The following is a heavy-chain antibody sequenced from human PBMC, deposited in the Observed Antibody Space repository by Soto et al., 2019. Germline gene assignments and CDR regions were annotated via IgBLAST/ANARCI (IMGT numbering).Heavy chain of an antibody. CDR1: GYTFTSYD. Sequence: GASVKVSCKASGYTFTSYDINWVRQATGQGLERMGWMNPNSGNTGYAQKFQGRVTMTRNTSISTAYMELSSLRSEDTAVYYCARGDVLRFLEWFHYYYYGMDVWGQGTTVTVSS. CDR3: ARGDVLRFLEWFHYYYYGMDV. D-gene: IGHD3-3*01. CDR2: MNPNSGNT. V-gene: IGHV1-8*01. J-gene: IGHJ6*02.